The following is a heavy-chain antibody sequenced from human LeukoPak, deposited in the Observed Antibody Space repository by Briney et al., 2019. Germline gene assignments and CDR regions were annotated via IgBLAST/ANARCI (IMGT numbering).Heavy chain of an antibody. CDR1: GGSISSYY. CDR2: IYYSGST. J-gene: IGHJ6*02. Sequence: QTSETLSLTCTVSGGSISSYYWSWIRQPPGKGLEWIGYIYYSGSTNYNPSLKSRVTISVDTSKNQFSLKLSSVTAADTAVYYCARAGTFTISAPNYYYYYGMDVWGQGTTVTVSS. V-gene: IGHV4-59*13. D-gene: IGHD3-3*01. CDR3: ARAGTFTISAPNYYYYYGMDV.